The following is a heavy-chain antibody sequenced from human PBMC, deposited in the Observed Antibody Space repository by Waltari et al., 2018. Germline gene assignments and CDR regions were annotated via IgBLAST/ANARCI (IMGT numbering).Heavy chain of an antibody. Sequence: QVQVVQSGAEVKKPGASVSVSCRASGYTFIVYYMHWLRQAPGQGLEWRGCVNPKSGDTRSAQSFQGRVTMTRDTSINTVYMELRSLRSDDTAVYYCARGPSHGGFDYWGQGTLVTVSS. CDR2: VNPKSGDT. D-gene: IGHD3-16*01. CDR3: ARGPSHGGFDY. J-gene: IGHJ4*02. V-gene: IGHV1-2*02. CDR1: GYTFIVYY.